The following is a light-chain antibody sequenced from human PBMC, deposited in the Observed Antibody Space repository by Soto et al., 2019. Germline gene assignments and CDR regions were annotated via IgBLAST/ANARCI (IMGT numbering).Light chain of an antibody. V-gene: IGLV2-11*01. CDR2: DVS. CDR3: CSYAGSYTFV. Sequence: QSVLTQPRSVSGSPGQSVTISCTGTSSDVGGYNYVSWYQQRPGKAPKLMIYDVSKRPPGVPDRFSGSKSGNTASLTISGLQAEDEADYYCCSYAGSYTFVFGTGTKVTVL. J-gene: IGLJ1*01. CDR1: SSDVGGYNY.